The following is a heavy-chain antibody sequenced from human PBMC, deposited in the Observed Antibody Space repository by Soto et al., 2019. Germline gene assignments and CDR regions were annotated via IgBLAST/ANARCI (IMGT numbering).Heavy chain of an antibody. CDR3: ARGDGSAWTTQGWWFDP. D-gene: IGHD6-19*01. CDR1: GYTFTSYG. V-gene: IGHV1-18*01. CDR2: ISTYNGHT. Sequence: QVQLVQSGAEVKKPGASVKVSCKASGYTFTSYGLTWVRQAPGQGLEWMGWISTYNGHTNYAQKLQGRVTMTTDTSTSTAYMELRSLRSDDTAVYYCARGDGSAWTTQGWWFDPWGQGTLVTVSS. J-gene: IGHJ5*02.